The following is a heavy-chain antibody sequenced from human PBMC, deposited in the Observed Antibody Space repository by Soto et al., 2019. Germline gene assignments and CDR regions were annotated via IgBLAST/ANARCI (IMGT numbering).Heavy chain of an antibody. D-gene: IGHD1-1*01. CDR3: ATELIRQQSQTCDY. CDR1: GGTFSSYA. J-gene: IGHJ4*02. V-gene: IGHV1-69*13. Sequence: SVKVSCKASGGTFSSYAISWVRQAPGQGLEWMGGIIPIFGTANYAQKFQGRVTITADESTSTAYMELNSLRTDDTAVYYCATELIRQQSQTCDYWGQGTLVTVSS. CDR2: IIPIFGTA.